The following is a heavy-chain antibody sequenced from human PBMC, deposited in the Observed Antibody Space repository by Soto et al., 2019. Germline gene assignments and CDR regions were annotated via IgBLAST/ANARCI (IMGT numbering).Heavy chain of an antibody. CDR2: IHADNGNT. J-gene: IGHJ2*01. V-gene: IGHV1-18*04. D-gene: IGHD5-18*01. CDR1: GHTFNNFG. CDR3: ARGNSYGSYWYFDL. Sequence: QVQLVQSETEVKNPGASVRVSCKASGHTFNNFGITWVRQAPGQGLEWMGWIHADNGNTNYAQDLQGRVTMTADRSTRTAYMELWSLRSDDTAVYYCARGNSYGSYWYFDLWGRGTLVIVSS.